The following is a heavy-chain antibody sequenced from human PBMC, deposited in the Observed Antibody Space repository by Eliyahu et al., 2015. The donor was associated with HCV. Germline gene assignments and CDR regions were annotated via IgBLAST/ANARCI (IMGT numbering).Heavy chain of an antibody. D-gene: IGHD1-26*01. V-gene: IGHV3-23*01. CDR1: GFTFSSYA. Sequence: EVQLLESGGGLVQPGGSLRLSCAASGFTFSSYAMSWVRQAPGKGLEWGPGFCGWGGSTYYADSVKGRFTISRDNSKNTLYLQMNSLRAEDTAVYYCAKDLSGSYPNWFDPWGQGTLVTVSS. J-gene: IGHJ5*02. CDR3: AKDLSGSYPNWFDP. CDR2: FCGWGGST.